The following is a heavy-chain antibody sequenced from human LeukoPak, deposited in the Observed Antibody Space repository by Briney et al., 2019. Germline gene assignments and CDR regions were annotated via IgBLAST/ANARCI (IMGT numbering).Heavy chain of an antibody. J-gene: IGHJ4*02. CDR3: ARVRRGIAANYFDY. CDR1: GYTFTSYY. Sequence: ASVKVSCKASGYTFTSYYMHWVRQAPGHGLEWMGIINPSGGSTSYPQQFQGRVTMTTDTSTSTVYMELSSLRSEDTAVYYCARVRRGIAANYFDYWGQGTLVTVSS. D-gene: IGHD6-13*01. V-gene: IGHV1-46*01. CDR2: INPSGGST.